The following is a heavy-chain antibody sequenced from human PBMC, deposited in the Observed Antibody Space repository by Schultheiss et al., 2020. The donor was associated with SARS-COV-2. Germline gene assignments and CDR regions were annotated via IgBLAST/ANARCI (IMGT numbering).Heavy chain of an antibody. CDR1: GFTFSSYW. CDR2: ISSSGSTI. D-gene: IGHD6-13*01. CDR3: TRDIAAGTGRAFDI. J-gene: IGHJ3*02. Sequence: GGSLRLSCAASGFTFSSYWMSWIRQAPGKGLEWVSAISSSGSTIYYADSVKGRFTISRDNAKNSVYLQMNSLRAEDTAVYFCTRDIAAGTGRAFDIWGQGTVVTVSS. V-gene: IGHV3-11*04.